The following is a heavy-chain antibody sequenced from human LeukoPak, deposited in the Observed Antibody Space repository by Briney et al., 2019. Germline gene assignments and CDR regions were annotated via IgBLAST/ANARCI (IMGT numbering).Heavy chain of an antibody. J-gene: IGHJ4*02. CDR2: IKQDGSEK. V-gene: IGHV3-7*01. CDR3: ARAMDY. Sequence: GGSLRLSCAASGFTFSNYWMSWVRQAPGKGLEWVANIKQDGSEKCYVDSVKGRFTISRDNAKNSLYLQMNSLRAEDTAVYYCARAMDYWGQGTLVTVSS. CDR1: GFTFSNYW.